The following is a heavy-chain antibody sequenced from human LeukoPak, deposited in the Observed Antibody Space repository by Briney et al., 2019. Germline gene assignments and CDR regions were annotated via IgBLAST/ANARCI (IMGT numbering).Heavy chain of an antibody. J-gene: IGHJ4*02. D-gene: IGHD4-23*01. CDR1: GGSISSGGYY. Sequence: TPETLCPTRTVSGGSISSGGYYWSWIRQHPGKGLEWIGYIYYSGSTYYNPSLKSRVTISVDTSKNQFSLKLSSVTAADTAVYYCARERSDYGGGNWGQGILVTVTS. CDR3: ARERSDYGGGN. CDR2: IYYSGST. V-gene: IGHV4-31*03.